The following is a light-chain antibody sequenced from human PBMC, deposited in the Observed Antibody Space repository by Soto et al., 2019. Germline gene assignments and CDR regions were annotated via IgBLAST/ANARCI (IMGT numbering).Light chain of an antibody. J-gene: IGLJ3*02. CDR3: SSYAGSNLWV. CDR1: SSDVGNYKY. V-gene: IGLV2-8*01. Sequence: QSALTQSPSASGSPGQSVTISCTGTSSDVGNYKYVSWYQQHPGKAPKLMIYEVSKRPSGVPDRFSGSKSGNTDSLTVSGLQVEDEADYYCSSYAGSNLWVFGGGTKLTVL. CDR2: EVS.